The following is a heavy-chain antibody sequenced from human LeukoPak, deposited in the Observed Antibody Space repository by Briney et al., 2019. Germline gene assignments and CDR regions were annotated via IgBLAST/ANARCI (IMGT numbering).Heavy chain of an antibody. CDR2: ISAYNGNT. V-gene: IGHV1-18*01. CDR1: GYTFTSYG. D-gene: IGHD3-10*01. Sequence: ASVKVSCKASGYTFTSYGISWVRQAPGQALEWMGWISAYNGNTNYAQKLQGRVTMTTDTSTSTAYMELRSLRSDDTAVYYCARDSPTMVRGVITVDYYYYGMDVWGQGTTVTVSS. CDR3: ARDSPTMVRGVITVDYYYYGMDV. J-gene: IGHJ6*02.